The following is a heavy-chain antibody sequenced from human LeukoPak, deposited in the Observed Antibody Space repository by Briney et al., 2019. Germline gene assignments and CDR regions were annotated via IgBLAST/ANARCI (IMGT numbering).Heavy chain of an antibody. D-gene: IGHD6-13*01. V-gene: IGHV3-21*01. CDR1: GFTFSSYS. J-gene: IGHJ4*02. Sequence: GGSLRLSCAASGFTFSSYSMNWVRQAPGKGLEWVSSISSSSTYIYYADSVKGRFTISRDNAKNSLSLQMSSLRAEDTAVYYCVGRRTSAAGNFWGQGTLVTVSS. CDR2: ISSSSTYI. CDR3: VGRRTSAAGNF.